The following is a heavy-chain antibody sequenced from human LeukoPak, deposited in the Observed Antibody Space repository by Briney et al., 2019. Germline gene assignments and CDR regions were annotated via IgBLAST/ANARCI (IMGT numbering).Heavy chain of an antibody. V-gene: IGHV3-7*01. Sequence: GGSLRLSCAASGFTFSRYWMTWVRQVPGKGLEWVANIKQDGSEKYYVDSVKGRFTISRDNAKNSVYLQMNSLRAEDTAVYYCARDSEYSSGLDYWGQGTLVTVSS. D-gene: IGHD6-19*01. CDR1: GFTFSRYW. CDR3: ARDSEYSSGLDY. J-gene: IGHJ4*02. CDR2: IKQDGSEK.